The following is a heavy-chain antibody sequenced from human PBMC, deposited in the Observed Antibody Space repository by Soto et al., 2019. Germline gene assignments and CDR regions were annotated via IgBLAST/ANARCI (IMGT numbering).Heavy chain of an antibody. CDR1: GFIFTDWF. CDR2: INTSGGSS. CDR3: AKEGAIPGEVDA. J-gene: IGHJ1*01. D-gene: IGHD2-21*01. Sequence: HLAQSGPEVKRPGASVKISCKASGFIFTDWFMHWVRQAPGQGPEWMGIINTSGGSSTYSQKFKDRVTMTRDTSTSTLYVELSSLTSADTAVYYCAKEGAIPGEVDAWGQGTLVTVSS. V-gene: IGHV1-46*01.